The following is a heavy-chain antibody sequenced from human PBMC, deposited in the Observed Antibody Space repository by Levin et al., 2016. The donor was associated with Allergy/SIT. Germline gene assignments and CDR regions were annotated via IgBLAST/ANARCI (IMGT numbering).Heavy chain of an antibody. V-gene: IGHV1-69*13. CDR3: AREAETTVSPHDYYYYYGMDV. D-gene: IGHD4-11*01. Sequence: SVKVSCKASGGTFSSYAISWVRQAPGQGLEWMGGIIPIFGTANYAQKFQGRVTITADESTSTAYMELSSLRSEDTAVYYCAREAETTVSPHDYYYYYGMDVWGQGTTVTVSS. CDR1: GGTFSSYA. J-gene: IGHJ6*02. CDR2: IIPIFGTA.